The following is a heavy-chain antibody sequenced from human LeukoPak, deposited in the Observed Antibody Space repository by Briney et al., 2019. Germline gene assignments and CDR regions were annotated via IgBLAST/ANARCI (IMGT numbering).Heavy chain of an antibody. D-gene: IGHD3-10*01. CDR3: ARAVNYGSGSYLEDDAFDI. Sequence: ASVKVSCKASGYTFTSYGISWVRQAPGQGLEWMGWISAYNGSTNYAQKLQGRVTMTTDTSTSTAYMELRSLRSDDGAVYYCARAVNYGSGSYLEDDAFDIWGQGTMVTVSS. V-gene: IGHV1-18*01. J-gene: IGHJ3*02. CDR2: ISAYNGST. CDR1: GYTFTSYG.